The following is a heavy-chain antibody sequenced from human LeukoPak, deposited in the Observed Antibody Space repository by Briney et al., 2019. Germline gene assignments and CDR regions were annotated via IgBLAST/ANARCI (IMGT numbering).Heavy chain of an antibody. CDR2: ISRSGNTI. CDR1: GFNFRTFA. Sequence: PGGSLRLSCSASGFNFRTFAMHWVRQAPGKGLEWVSYISRSGNTIYYADSVKGRFTISRDNAKNSLYLQMNSLRAEDTAVYYCARGCNSDNCHLLHYWGQGTLVTVSS. CDR3: ARGCNSDNCHLLHY. D-gene: IGHD2/OR15-2a*01. J-gene: IGHJ4*02. V-gene: IGHV3-48*03.